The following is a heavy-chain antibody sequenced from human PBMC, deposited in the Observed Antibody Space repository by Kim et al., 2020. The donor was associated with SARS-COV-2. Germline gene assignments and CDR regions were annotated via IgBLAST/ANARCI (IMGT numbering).Heavy chain of an antibody. D-gene: IGHD6-13*01. J-gene: IGHJ6*02. V-gene: IGHV3-66*01. CDR3: ARTPTSYSSSWYGMDV. Sequence: VKGRFTISRDNSKNTLYLQMNSRRAEDTAVYYCARTPTSYSSSWYGMDVWGQGTTVTVSS.